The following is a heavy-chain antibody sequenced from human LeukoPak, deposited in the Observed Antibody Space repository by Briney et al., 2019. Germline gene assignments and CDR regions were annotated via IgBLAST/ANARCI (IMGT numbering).Heavy chain of an antibody. CDR1: GFTFSSYA. Sequence: GGSLRLSCAASGFTFSSYAMHWVRQAPGKGLEWVAVISYDGSNKYYADSVKGRFTISRDNSKNTLYLQMNSLRAEDTAVYYCAREGGATTFDFWSQGTLVTVSS. V-gene: IGHV3-30-3*01. D-gene: IGHD1-26*01. J-gene: IGHJ4*02. CDR3: AREGGATTFDF. CDR2: ISYDGSNK.